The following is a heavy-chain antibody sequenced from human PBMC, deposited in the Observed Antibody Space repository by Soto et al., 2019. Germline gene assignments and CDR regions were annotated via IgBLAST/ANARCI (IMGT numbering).Heavy chain of an antibody. D-gene: IGHD3-3*01. J-gene: IGHJ5*02. CDR1: SGYSSSYY. CDR2: IYYSAST. Sequence: SETLSLTCTVSSGYSSSYYWSWIRQPPGKVLEWIGYIYYSASTNYNPSLKSRVTISVDTSKNQFSLKLSSVTAADTAVYYCARGGRSFNLEWLSNLNWFDPWGQGTLVTGSS. V-gene: IGHV4-59*12. CDR3: ARGGRSFNLEWLSNLNWFDP.